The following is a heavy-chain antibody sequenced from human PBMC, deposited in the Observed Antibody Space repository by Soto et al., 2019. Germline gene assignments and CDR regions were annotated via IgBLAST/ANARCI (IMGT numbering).Heavy chain of an antibody. Sequence: QVQLQESGPGLVKPSQTLSLTCTVSGGSVSSGGYYWSWIRQHPGKGLEWIGYIYYSGNTFYNPSLKSRVTISVDASKNQFSLKLSSVTAADTAVYYCARKKGYSYGPHYFDYWGQGTRVTVSS. J-gene: IGHJ4*02. D-gene: IGHD5-18*01. CDR1: GGSVSSGGYY. CDR2: IYYSGNT. CDR3: ARKKGYSYGPHYFDY. V-gene: IGHV4-31*03.